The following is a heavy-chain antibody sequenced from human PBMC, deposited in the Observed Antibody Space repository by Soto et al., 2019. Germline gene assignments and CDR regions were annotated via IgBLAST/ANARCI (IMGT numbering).Heavy chain of an antibody. D-gene: IGHD6-6*01. J-gene: IGHJ4*02. CDR2: IYYSGST. Sequence: NPSETLSLTCTVSGGSISSSSYYWSWIRQPPGKGLEWIGYIYYSGSTNYNPSLKSRVTISVDTSKNQFSLKLSSVTAADTAVYYCARDRRVPGQLDYWGQGTLVTVSS. V-gene: IGHV4-61*01. CDR1: GGSISSSSYY. CDR3: ARDRRVPGQLDY.